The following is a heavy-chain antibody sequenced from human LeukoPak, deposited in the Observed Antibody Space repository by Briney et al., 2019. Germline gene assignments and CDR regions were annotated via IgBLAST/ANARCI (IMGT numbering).Heavy chain of an antibody. CDR3: ARGQDTVVTSRDAFDI. V-gene: IGHV3-21*01. D-gene: IGHD4-23*01. Sequence: GGSLRLSCAGSGFIFSSYSMNWVRQAPGKGLEWVSSITSSSSYIYYADSVKGRFTISRDNAKKSLYVQMNSLRAEDTAVYYCARGQDTVVTSRDAFDIWGQGTMVTVSS. J-gene: IGHJ3*02. CDR1: GFIFSSYS. CDR2: ITSSSSYI.